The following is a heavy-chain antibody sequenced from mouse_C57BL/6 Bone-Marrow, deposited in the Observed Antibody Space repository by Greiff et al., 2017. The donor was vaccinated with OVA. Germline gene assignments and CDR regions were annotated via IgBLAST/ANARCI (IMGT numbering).Heavy chain of an antibody. CDR2: IYPRSGNT. J-gene: IGHJ2*01. D-gene: IGHD1-1*01. Sequence: QVQLQQSGAELARPGASVKLSCKASGYTFTSYGISWVKQRTGQGLEWIGEIYPRSGNTYYNEKFKGKATLTADKSSSTAYMSLRSLTSEDSAVYFCARRYYGSRLVDYWGQGTTLTVSS. CDR1: GYTFTSYG. CDR3: ARRYYGSRLVDY. V-gene: IGHV1-81*01.